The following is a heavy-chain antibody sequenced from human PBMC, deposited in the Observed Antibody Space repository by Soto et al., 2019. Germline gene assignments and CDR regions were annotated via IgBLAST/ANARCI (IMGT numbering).Heavy chain of an antibody. D-gene: IGHD1-26*01. CDR1: GGSISSVGYY. CDR3: ARDVGDLGTRFDP. J-gene: IGHJ5*02. CDR2: ISYSGIT. V-gene: IGHV4-31*03. Sequence: QVQLQESGPGLVKPSQTLSLTCTVSGGSISSVGYYWNWIRQHPGKDLEWVGYISYSGITHHNPTLKRRLFISVDTSKHQFSLQLSSVTAADTAVYYCARDVGDLGTRFDPWGQGTLVTVSS.